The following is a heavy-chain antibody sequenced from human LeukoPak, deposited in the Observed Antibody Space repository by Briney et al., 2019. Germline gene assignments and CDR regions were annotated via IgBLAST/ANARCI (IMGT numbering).Heavy chain of an antibody. CDR1: VFTYSHYV. Sequence: GGALRHSRVGPVFTYSHYVMNWVRPPPSRGGEGVSHISSSGSGSTIYYADTVKVRITIYRDNDKNSLYLQMNSVRAEDTAVYYCARDKLQVATVFDYWGQGTLVTVSS. J-gene: IGHJ4*02. CDR3: ARDKLQVATVFDY. V-gene: IGHV3-48*03. CDR2: ISSSGSGSTI. D-gene: IGHD5-12*01.